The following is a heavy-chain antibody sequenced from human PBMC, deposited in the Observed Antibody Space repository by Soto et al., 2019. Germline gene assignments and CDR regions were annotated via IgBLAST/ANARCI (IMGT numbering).Heavy chain of an antibody. CDR2: ISYSGTT. Sequence: QVQLQESGPGLVKPSQTLSLTCTVSGGSISSDNYYWSWIRQHPGKVLEWIGYISYSGTTYFNPSLKSRVTISIDTSKNQFSLKLSSVTAADTAMYYCARDRYFGSGSYSTLDYWGQGTLVTVSS. D-gene: IGHD3-10*01. CDR3: ARDRYFGSGSYSTLDY. V-gene: IGHV4-31*03. J-gene: IGHJ4*02. CDR1: GGSISSDNYY.